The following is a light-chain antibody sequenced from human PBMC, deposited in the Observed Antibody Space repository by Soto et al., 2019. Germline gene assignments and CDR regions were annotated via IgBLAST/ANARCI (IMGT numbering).Light chain of an antibody. CDR3: CSYAGSSSVV. CDR2: EVT. Sequence: QSALTQPASVSGSPGQSLAISCTGTSSDVGGYNYVSWYQQHPGKAPKLLIYEVTNRPSGVSNRFSASKSGRTASLTISGLQPEDEADYYCCSYAGSSSVVFGGGTKVTVL. V-gene: IGLV2-14*01. J-gene: IGLJ2*01. CDR1: SSDVGGYNY.